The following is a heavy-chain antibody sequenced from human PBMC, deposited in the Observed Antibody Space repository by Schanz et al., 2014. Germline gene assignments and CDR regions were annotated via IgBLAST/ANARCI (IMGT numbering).Heavy chain of an antibody. Sequence: EVQLLESGGGLVQPGGSLRLSCAASGFTFSTSAMSWVRQVPGKGLEWVSAILGLASTTYYADSVKGRFTISRDNSKNLLYLQMNGLRGEDTAVYYCAKDLDANYFDYWGQGTLVTVSS. J-gene: IGHJ4*02. V-gene: IGHV3-23*01. D-gene: IGHD1-1*01. CDR1: GFTFSTSA. CDR3: AKDLDANYFDY. CDR2: ILGLASTT.